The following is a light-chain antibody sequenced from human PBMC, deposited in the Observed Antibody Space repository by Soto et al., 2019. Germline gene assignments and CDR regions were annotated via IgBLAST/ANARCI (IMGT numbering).Light chain of an antibody. V-gene: IGKV3-20*01. CDR2: GAS. CDR1: QSVSSSY. J-gene: IGKJ1*01. Sequence: EIVLTQSPGTLSLSPGERATLSCRASQSVSSSYLAWYQQRPGQPPRLLIYGASTRAAGISARFSGSGSGTEFTLTISSLQSEDFAVYYCQQSHSSPPWTFGQGTKVDNK. CDR3: QQSHSSPPWT.